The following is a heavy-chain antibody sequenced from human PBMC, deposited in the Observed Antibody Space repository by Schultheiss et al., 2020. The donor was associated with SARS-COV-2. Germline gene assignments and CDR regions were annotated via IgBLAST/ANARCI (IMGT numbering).Heavy chain of an antibody. CDR2: ISSSSSYI. J-gene: IGHJ4*02. V-gene: IGHV3-21*04. Sequence: GGSLRLSCAASGFTFSSYEMNWVRQAPGKGLEWVSSISSSSSYIYYADSVKGRFTISRDNAKNSLYLQMNSLRAEDTAVYYCANRIVGDAGYWGQGTLVTVSS. CDR1: GFTFSSYE. CDR3: ANRIVGDAGY. D-gene: IGHD1-26*01.